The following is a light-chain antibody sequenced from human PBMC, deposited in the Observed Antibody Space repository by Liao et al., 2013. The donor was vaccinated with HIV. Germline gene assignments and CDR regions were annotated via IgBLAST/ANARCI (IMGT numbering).Light chain of an antibody. CDR3: QAWDSSTAV. V-gene: IGLV3-1*01. J-gene: IGLJ1*01. CDR2: QDR. CDR1: KLGDKY. Sequence: SYELTQPPSVSVSPGQTASITCSGDKLGDKYACWYQQKPGQSPVLVIYQDRKRPSGIPERFSGSNYGNTATLTISGTQAMDEADYYCQAWDSSTAVFGAGTKVTVL.